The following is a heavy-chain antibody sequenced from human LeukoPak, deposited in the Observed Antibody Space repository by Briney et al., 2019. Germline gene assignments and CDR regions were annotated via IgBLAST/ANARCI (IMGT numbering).Heavy chain of an antibody. J-gene: IGHJ4*02. D-gene: IGHD5-18*01. CDR1: GGSISSGSDF. CDR2: VYTSGSN. CDR3: PRDRGYSYGIDY. Sequence: PSETLSLTCTVSGGSISSGSDFWSWIRQPACEGVVWIGRVYTSGSNNYHPSVRSRVTLSVDTSKTPFFQKLSSVTGAAPAVYSCPRDRGYSYGIDYWGQGTLVTVSS. V-gene: IGHV4-61*02.